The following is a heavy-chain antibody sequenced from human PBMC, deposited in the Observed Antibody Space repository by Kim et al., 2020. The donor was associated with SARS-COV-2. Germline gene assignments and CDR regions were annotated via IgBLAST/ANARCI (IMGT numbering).Heavy chain of an antibody. J-gene: IGHJ4*02. CDR3: ASLQQLVHY. D-gene: IGHD6-13*01. V-gene: IGHV3-48*02. CDR2: STI. Sequence: STIYYADSVKGRFTISRDNAKNSLYLQMNSLRDEDTAVYYCASLQQLVHYWGQGTLVTVSS.